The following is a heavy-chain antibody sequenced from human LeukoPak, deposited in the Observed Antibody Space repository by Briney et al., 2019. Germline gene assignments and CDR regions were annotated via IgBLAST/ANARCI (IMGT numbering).Heavy chain of an antibody. Sequence: SETLSLTCTVPDGSISNSFWNWGRQPPGKGLEWIAYIHTSGSTNYNPAFKSRVTLSVDTSKSQFSLRLNSVTASDTAVYYCANSYDGKIVPFDNWGQGTLVTVSS. CDR2: IHTSGST. V-gene: IGHV4-4*09. CDR1: DGSISNSF. J-gene: IGHJ4*02. CDR3: ANSYDGKIVPFDN. D-gene: IGHD4-23*01.